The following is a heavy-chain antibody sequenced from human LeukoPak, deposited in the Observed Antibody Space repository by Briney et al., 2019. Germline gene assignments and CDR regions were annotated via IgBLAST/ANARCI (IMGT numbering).Heavy chain of an antibody. D-gene: IGHD6-13*01. CDR3: ARDSLPNASWRSYNWFDP. Sequence: GGALRLSCAASGFTFSSYSMKWVRQAPGKGLEWVSSISSSSSYIYYADSVKGRFPISRDNAKNSLSLQMNSLRAEDTAVYYCARDSLPNASWRSYNWFDPWGQRTLVT. CDR2: ISSSSSYI. V-gene: IGHV3-21*06. CDR1: GFTFSSYS. J-gene: IGHJ5*02.